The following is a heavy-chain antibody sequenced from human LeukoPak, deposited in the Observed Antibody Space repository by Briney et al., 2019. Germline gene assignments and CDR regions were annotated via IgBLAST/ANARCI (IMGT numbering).Heavy chain of an antibody. V-gene: IGHV3-23*01. CDR2: IGGSGGAI. Sequence: GGSLRLSCGASGFTFSRYAMSWVRQAPGKGLQWVSEIGGSGGAIYYADSVKGRLTISRDNAKNSLYLQMNSLRAEDTAVYYCARVHGAYPFDYWGQGTLVTVSS. J-gene: IGHJ4*02. D-gene: IGHD4/OR15-4a*01. CDR3: ARVHGAYPFDY. CDR1: GFTFSRYA.